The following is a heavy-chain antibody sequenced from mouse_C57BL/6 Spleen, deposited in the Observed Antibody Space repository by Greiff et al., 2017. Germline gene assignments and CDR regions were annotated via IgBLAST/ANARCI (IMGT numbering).Heavy chain of an antibody. Sequence: QVQLQQPGAELVMPGASVKLSCKASGYTFTSYWMHWVKQRPGQGLEWIGEIDPSDSYTNYNQKFKGKSTLTVDKSSSTAYMQLSSLTSEDSAVYYCARRSYYYGSSYDAMDYWGQGTSVTVSS. CDR1: GYTFTSYW. CDR2: IDPSDSYT. CDR3: ARRSYYYGSSYDAMDY. V-gene: IGHV1-69*01. J-gene: IGHJ4*01. D-gene: IGHD1-1*01.